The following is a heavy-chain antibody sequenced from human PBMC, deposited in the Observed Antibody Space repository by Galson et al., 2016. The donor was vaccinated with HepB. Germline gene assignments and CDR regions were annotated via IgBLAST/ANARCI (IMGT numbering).Heavy chain of an antibody. J-gene: IGHJ4*02. CDR3: AKSVLEYDILTGYYRGGADY. D-gene: IGHD3-9*01. CDR1: GFTFSSYA. V-gene: IGHV3-23*01. Sequence: SLRLSCAASGFTFSSYAMSWVRQAPGKGLEWVSSSGSGGPTYYADSAKGRFTISRDNSKNTLFLQMHSLRADDTAVYYCAKSVLEYDILTGYYRGGADYWGQGTLVTVSS. CDR2: SGSGGPT.